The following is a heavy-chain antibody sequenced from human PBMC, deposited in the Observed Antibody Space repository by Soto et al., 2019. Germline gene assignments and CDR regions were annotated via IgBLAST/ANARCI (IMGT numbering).Heavy chain of an antibody. Sequence: TLSLTCTVSGGSISSGGYYWSWIRQHPGKGLEWIGYIYYSGSTYYNPSLKSRVTISVDTSKNQFSLKLSSVTAADTAVYYCARRYSSSWYWFDPWGQGTLVTVSS. CDR3: ARRYSSSWYWFDP. D-gene: IGHD6-13*01. CDR2: IYYSGST. J-gene: IGHJ5*02. V-gene: IGHV4-31*03. CDR1: GGSISSGGYY.